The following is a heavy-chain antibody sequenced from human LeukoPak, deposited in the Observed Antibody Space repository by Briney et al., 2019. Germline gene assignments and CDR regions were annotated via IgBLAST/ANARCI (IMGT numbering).Heavy chain of an antibody. D-gene: IGHD3-3*01. CDR2: IYYSGST. J-gene: IGHJ5*02. CDR1: GGXISSSSYY. V-gene: IGHV4-39*01. CDR3: ARLLGWSGPINWFDP. Sequence: SETLSLTCTVSGGXISSSSYYWGWIRQPPGKGLEWIGSIYYSGSTYYNPSLKSRVTISVDTSKNQFSLKLTSVTAADTAVYYCARLLGWSGPINWFDPWGRGTLVTVSS.